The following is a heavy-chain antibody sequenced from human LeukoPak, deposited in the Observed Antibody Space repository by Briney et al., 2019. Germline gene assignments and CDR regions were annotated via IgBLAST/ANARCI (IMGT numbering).Heavy chain of an antibody. CDR1: GGSISDYY. CDR2: IYSSGIT. D-gene: IGHD3-10*01. J-gene: IGHJ3*02. CDR3: ARLVWFGELSGAFDI. V-gene: IGHV4-4*07. Sequence: SETLSLTCTVSGGSISDYYWNWIRQPAGKGLEWIGRIYSSGITHYNPSLKSRVTMSVDTSKNQFSLRLSSVTAADTAVYYCARLVWFGELSGAFDIWGQGTMVTVSS.